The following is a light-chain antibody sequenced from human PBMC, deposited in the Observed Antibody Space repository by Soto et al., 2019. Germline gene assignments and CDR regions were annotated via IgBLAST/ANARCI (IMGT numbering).Light chain of an antibody. J-gene: IGLJ1*01. CDR1: SSDVGSYNL. Sequence: QSALTQPASVSGSPGQSITISCTGTSSDVGSYNLVSWYQQHTGKAPKLMIYEGGKRPSGVSNRFSGSKSGNTASLTISGLQTEDEADYYCCSYVGSSTFVFGTGTKVTVL. CDR2: EGG. V-gene: IGLV2-23*01. CDR3: CSYVGSSTFV.